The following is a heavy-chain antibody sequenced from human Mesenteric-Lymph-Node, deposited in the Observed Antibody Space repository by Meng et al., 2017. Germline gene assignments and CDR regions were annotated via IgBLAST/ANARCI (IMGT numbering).Heavy chain of an antibody. CDR1: GFTFSDYA. J-gene: IGHJ4*02. CDR3: VRDNGSGSFRPYNFEY. CDR2: IIGSGDKT. Sequence: GESLKISCAASGFTFSDYAVGWVRQAPGKGLEWVSTIIGSGDKTYYADSVRGRFTMSRDNSKNTLSVQMNSLRAEDTAVYYCVRDNGSGSFRPYNFEYWGQGTLVTVSS. D-gene: IGHD3-10*01. V-gene: IGHV3-23*01.